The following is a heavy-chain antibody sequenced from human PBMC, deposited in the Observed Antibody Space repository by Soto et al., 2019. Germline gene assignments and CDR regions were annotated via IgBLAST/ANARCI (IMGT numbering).Heavy chain of an antibody. J-gene: IGHJ4*02. Sequence: QVQLQQWGAGLLKPSETLSLTCAVYGGSVGGYYWSCVRQPPGKGLEWIGEINHSGSITYAPSLKSRVTMSVDTSKNQFSLRLNSVTAADTAVYYCARGEVTTGVFWGQGTQVTVSS. CDR1: GGSVGGYY. CDR2: INHSGSI. CDR3: ARGEVTTGVF. D-gene: IGHD4-17*01. V-gene: IGHV4-34*02.